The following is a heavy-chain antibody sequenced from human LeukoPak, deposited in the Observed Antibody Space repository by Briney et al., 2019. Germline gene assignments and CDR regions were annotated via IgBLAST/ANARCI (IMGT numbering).Heavy chain of an antibody. CDR2: IYPGDSDT. Sequence: GGSLQISCKGSGYSFTTYWIGWVRQMPGKGLEWMGIIYPGDSDTKYSPSFQGQVTISADKSISTAYLQWSSLKASDTAMYYCARLEAWNWLSLFWGQGTLVTVSS. D-gene: IGHD3-16*02. CDR1: GYSFTTYW. V-gene: IGHV5-51*01. J-gene: IGHJ4*02. CDR3: ARLEAWNWLSLF.